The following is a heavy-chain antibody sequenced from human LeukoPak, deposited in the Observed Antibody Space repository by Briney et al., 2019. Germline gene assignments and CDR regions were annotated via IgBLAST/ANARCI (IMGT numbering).Heavy chain of an antibody. V-gene: IGHV3-74*01. J-gene: IGHJ4*02. Sequence: GGSLRLSCAASGFTFSSYWMHWVRQAPGKGLVWVSRINSDGSSTRSADSVRGRFTISRDNAKNTLYLQMNSLRAEDTAVYYCARGAYYFDYWGQGNLVTVSS. CDR3: ARGAYYFDY. CDR1: GFTFSSYW. CDR2: INSDGSST.